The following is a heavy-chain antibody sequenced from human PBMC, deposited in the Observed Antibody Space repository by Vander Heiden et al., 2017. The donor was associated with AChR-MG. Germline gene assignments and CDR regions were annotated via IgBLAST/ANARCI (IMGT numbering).Heavy chain of an antibody. CDR3: ARGRVAARFGEVEYYGMDV. V-gene: IGHV3-53*01. D-gene: IGHD6-6*01. CDR2: IYSGGST. Sequence: EVQLVESGGGLIQPGGSLRLSCAASGSTVSSNYMSWVRQAPGKGLEWVSVIYSGGSTYYADSVKGRFTISRDNSKNTLYLQMNSLRAEDTAVYYCARGRVAARFGEVEYYGMDVWGQGTTVTVSS. J-gene: IGHJ6*02. CDR1: GSTVSSNY.